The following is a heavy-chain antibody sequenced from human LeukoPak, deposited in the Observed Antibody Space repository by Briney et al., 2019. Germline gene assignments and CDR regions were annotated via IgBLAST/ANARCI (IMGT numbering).Heavy chain of an antibody. CDR2: ISGYNGNT. CDR3: ATGGVLYGSGTYPAYDY. Sequence: ASVKVSCKTSGYTFTNHGISWVRQAPGQGLEWMGWISGYNGNTNYAQKLQGRVTMTTDTSTSTAYMELRSLRSDDTAVYYCATGGVLYGSGTYPAYDYWGQGTLVTVSS. J-gene: IGHJ4*02. D-gene: IGHD3-10*01. V-gene: IGHV1-18*01. CDR1: GYTFTNHG.